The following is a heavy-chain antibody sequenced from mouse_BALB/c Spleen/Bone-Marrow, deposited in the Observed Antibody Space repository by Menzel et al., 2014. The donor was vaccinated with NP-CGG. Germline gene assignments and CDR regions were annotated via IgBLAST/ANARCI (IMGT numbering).Heavy chain of an antibody. CDR3: ARQLGLRWAMDY. J-gene: IGHJ4*01. CDR2: ISNGGGST. Sequence: EVMLVESGGGLVQPGGSLKLSCAASGFTFSSYTVSWVRQTPEKRLEWVAYISNGGGSTYYPDTVKGRFTISRDNAKNTLYLQMSSPKSEDTAMYYCARQLGLRWAMDYWGQGTSVTVSS. D-gene: IGHD3-1*01. CDR1: GFTFSSYT. V-gene: IGHV5-12-2*01.